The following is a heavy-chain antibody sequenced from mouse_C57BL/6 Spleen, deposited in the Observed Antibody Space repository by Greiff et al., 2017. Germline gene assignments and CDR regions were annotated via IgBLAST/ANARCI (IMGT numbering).Heavy chain of an antibody. CDR2: ISDGGSYT. CDR3: ATGTRAMDY. CDR1: GFTFSSYA. Sequence: EVQRVESGGGLVKPGGSLKLSCAASGFTFSSYAMSWVRQTPEKRLEWVATISDGGSYTYYPDNVKGRFTISRDNAKNTLYLQMSHLKSEDTAMYYCATGTRAMDYWGQGTSVTVSS. D-gene: IGHD4-1*01. J-gene: IGHJ4*01. V-gene: IGHV5-4*01.